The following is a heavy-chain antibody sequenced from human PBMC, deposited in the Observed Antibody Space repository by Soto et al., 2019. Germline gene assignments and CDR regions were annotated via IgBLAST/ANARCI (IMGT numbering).Heavy chain of an antibody. D-gene: IGHD6-13*01. CDR3: AKELEQQLVFDYYYGXDV. Sequence: GGSLRLSCAASGFTFSSYAMSWVRQAPGKGLEWVSAISGSGGSTYYADSVKGRFTISRDNSKNTLYLQMNSLRAEDTAVYYCAKELEQQLVFDYYYGXDVWGQGTTVTV. CDR2: ISGSGGST. CDR1: GFTFSSYA. V-gene: IGHV3-23*01. J-gene: IGHJ6*02.